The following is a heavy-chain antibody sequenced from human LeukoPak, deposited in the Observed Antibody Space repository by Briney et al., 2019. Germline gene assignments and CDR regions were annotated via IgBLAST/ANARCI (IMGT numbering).Heavy chain of an antibody. D-gene: IGHD6-19*01. Sequence: GGSLRLSCAASGFTFSSYGMHWVRQAPGKGLECVAVIWYDGGNKYYADSVKSRFTISRDNSKNTLYLQMNSLRAEDTAVYYCAKAQYSSGWSLTYYFDYWGQGTLVTVSS. CDR1: GFTFSSYG. V-gene: IGHV3-33*06. J-gene: IGHJ4*02. CDR2: IWYDGGNK. CDR3: AKAQYSSGWSLTYYFDY.